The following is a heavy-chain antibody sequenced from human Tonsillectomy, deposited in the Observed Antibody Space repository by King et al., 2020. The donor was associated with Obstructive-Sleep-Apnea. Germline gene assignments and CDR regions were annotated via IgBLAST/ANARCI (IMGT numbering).Heavy chain of an antibody. CDR3: ARQGLGAFDI. CDR2: IYYSGST. J-gene: IGHJ3*02. CDR1: GGSISSYY. V-gene: IGHV4-59*08. Sequence: QLQESGPGLVKPSETLSLTCTVSGGSISSYYWSWLRQPPGKGLEWIGYIYYSGSTNYNPSLKSRVTISVDTSKNQFSLKLSSVTAADTAVYYCARQGLGAFDIWGQGTMVTVSS. D-gene: IGHD3-16*01.